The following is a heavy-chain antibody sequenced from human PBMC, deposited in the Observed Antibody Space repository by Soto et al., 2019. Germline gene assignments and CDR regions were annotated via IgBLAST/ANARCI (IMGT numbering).Heavy chain of an antibody. Sequence: ASVKPSCKASGYTFTGYYMHWVRQAPGQGLEWMGWINPNSGGTNYAQKFQGWVTMTRDTSISTAYMELSRLRSDDTAVYYCARRLGTDAFDIWGQGTMVTVSS. CDR1: GYTFTGYY. D-gene: IGHD1-1*01. CDR2: INPNSGGT. CDR3: ARRLGTDAFDI. V-gene: IGHV1-2*04. J-gene: IGHJ3*02.